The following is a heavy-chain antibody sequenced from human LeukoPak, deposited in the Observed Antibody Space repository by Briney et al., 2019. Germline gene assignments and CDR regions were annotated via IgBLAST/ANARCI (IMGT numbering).Heavy chain of an antibody. D-gene: IGHD6-13*01. CDR2: ISYDGSNK. CDR3: AKEIGSWFPYYYYYYGMDV. Sequence: GRSLRLSCAASGFTFSSYGMHWVRQAPGKGLEWVAVISYDGSNKYYADSVKGRFTISRDNSKNTPYLQMNSLRAEDTAVYYCAKEIGSWFPYYYYYYGMDVWGQGTTVTVSS. CDR1: GFTFSSYG. J-gene: IGHJ6*02. V-gene: IGHV3-30*18.